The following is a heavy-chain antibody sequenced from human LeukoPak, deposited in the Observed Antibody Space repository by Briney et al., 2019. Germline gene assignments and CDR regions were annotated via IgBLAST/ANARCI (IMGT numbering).Heavy chain of an antibody. CDR2: ISHSGST. D-gene: IGHD3-22*01. CDR1: GGSFRGYY. Sequence: SETLSLTCAVYGGSFRGYYWSWIRQPPGKGLEWIGEISHSGSTNYNPSLKSRVTISVDTSKNQFSLKLRSVTAADKAVYYCARGRITMIVVRTGWFAPWGQGTLVTVSS. J-gene: IGHJ5*02. CDR3: ARGRITMIVVRTGWFAP. V-gene: IGHV4-34*01.